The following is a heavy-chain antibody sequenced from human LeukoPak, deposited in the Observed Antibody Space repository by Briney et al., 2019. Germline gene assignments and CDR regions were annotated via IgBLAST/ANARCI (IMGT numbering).Heavy chain of an antibody. V-gene: IGHV3-43*02. D-gene: IGHD3-22*01. CDR2: ISGDGGST. Sequence: GGSLRLSCAAPGFSFDDYAIHWVRQAPGKGLEWVSLISGDGGSTFYADSVKGRFTISRDNSKNSLYLQMSSLRSEDTALYYCARESDSSGWHDSWGQGTLVTVSS. CDR3: ARESDSSGWHDS. J-gene: IGHJ5*01. CDR1: GFSFDDYA.